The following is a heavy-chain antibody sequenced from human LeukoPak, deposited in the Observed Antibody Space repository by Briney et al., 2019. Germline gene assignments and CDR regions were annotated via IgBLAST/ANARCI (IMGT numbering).Heavy chain of an antibody. J-gene: IGHJ2*01. V-gene: IGHV4-39*07. CDR3: ARYTYYYDSSGYPNWYFDL. D-gene: IGHD3-22*01. CDR1: GGSISSSSYY. Sequence: SETLSLTCTVSGGSISSSSYYWGWIRQPPGKGLEWIGSIYYSGSTYYNPSLKSRVTISVDTSKNQFSLKLSSVTAADTAVYYCARYTYYYDSSGYPNWYFDLWGRGTLVTVSS. CDR2: IYYSGST.